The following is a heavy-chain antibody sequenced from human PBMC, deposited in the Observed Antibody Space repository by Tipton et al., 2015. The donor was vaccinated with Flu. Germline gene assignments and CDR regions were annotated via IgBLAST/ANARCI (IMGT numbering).Heavy chain of an antibody. D-gene: IGHD7-27*01. CDR1: GFTFSRYA. J-gene: IGHJ4*02. CDR3: ARDGEIYYFDY. Sequence: SLRLSCAASGFTFSRYAMSWVRQAPGKGLEWVSAVSGGGAVTYFADSVKGRFTISRDNAKNTLYLQMNSLRAEDTAVYYCARDGEIYYFDYWGQGTLVTVSS. CDR2: VSGGGAVT. V-gene: IGHV3-23*01.